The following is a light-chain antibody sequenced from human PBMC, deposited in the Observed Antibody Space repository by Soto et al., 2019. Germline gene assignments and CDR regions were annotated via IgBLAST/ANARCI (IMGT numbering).Light chain of an antibody. J-gene: IGLJ1*01. Sequence: QSVLTQPRSVSGSPGQSVTISCTGTSSDVGGYNYVSWYQQHPGKAPKLMIYDVSKRPSGVPDRFSGSKSGNTASLTISGLQAEDEADYYCCSYAGSYTSYNYVFGTGTKDTVL. CDR3: CSYAGSYTSYNYV. V-gene: IGLV2-11*01. CDR1: SSDVGGYNY. CDR2: DVS.